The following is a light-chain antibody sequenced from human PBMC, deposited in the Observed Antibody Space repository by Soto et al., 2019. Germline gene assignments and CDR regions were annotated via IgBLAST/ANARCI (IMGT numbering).Light chain of an antibody. Sequence: QSALTQPASVSGSPGQSITISCTGTSSDVGSYNLVSWYQQHSGTAPKLIIYEASNRPSGVPDRFSGSKSGNTASLTISGLQAADEVDYYCSLYTSENTYVFGTGTKVTVL. CDR3: SLYTSENTYV. CDR2: EAS. J-gene: IGLJ1*01. V-gene: IGLV2-14*02. CDR1: SSDVGSYNL.